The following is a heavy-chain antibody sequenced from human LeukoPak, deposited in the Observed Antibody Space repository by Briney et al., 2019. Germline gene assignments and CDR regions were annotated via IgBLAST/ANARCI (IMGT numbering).Heavy chain of an antibody. V-gene: IGHV1-69*01. CDR2: IIPIFGTA. D-gene: IGHD3-22*01. CDR1: GGTFSSYA. CDR3: ARAASEGDYYDSSGYPYYFDY. Sequence: SVKVSCKASGGTFSSYAISWVRQAPGQGLEWMGGIIPIFGTATYAQKFQGRVTITAAESTSKAYMELSSLRSEDTALSYCARAASEGDYYDSSGYPYYFDYWGQGTLVNVSS. J-gene: IGHJ4*02.